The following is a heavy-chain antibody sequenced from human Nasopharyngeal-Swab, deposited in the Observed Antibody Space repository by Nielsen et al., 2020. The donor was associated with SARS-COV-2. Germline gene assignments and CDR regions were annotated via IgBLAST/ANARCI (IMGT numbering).Heavy chain of an antibody. CDR2: IYSGGSST. CDR3: AKGGAAAGPDPYYYYGMDV. CDR1: GFTFSNYA. V-gene: IGHV3-23*03. Sequence: GGSLRLSCAASGFTFSNYAMSWVRQAPGKGLEWVSVIYSGGSSTYYADSVKGRFTISRDNSKNTLYLQMNSLRAEDTAVYYCAKGGAAAGPDPYYYYGMDVWGQGTTVTVSS. D-gene: IGHD6-13*01. J-gene: IGHJ6*02.